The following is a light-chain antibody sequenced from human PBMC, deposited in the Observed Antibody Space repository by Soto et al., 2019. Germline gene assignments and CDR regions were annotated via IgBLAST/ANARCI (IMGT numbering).Light chain of an antibody. CDR3: QQYNNWPPYT. CDR2: GAS. Sequence: EIVMTQSPATLSVSPGERATLSCRASQSVSSNLAWYRQKPGQAPRLLIYGASTRATGIPARFSGSGSGTGFTLTIRSLQSEDFAVYYCQQYNNWPPYTFGQGTKLEIK. CDR1: QSVSSN. J-gene: IGKJ2*01. V-gene: IGKV3-15*01.